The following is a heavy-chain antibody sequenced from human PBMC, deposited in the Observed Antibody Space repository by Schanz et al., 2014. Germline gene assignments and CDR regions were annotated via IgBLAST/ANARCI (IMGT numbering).Heavy chain of an antibody. Sequence: EVQLLESGGGLVQPGGSLRLSCSASTFTFDHYAMTWVRQAPGKGLEWVAAVSSRSDEIKYADSVRGRFTISRDNSRCTRYLQMNSLRAEDTDVYFCAKDLGVDCGDGCFNWYFDLWGRGTLVTVS. CDR3: AKDLGVDCGDGCFNWYFDL. CDR2: VSSRSDEI. CDR1: TFTFDHYA. V-gene: IGHV3-23*05. D-gene: IGHD2-21*02. J-gene: IGHJ2*01.